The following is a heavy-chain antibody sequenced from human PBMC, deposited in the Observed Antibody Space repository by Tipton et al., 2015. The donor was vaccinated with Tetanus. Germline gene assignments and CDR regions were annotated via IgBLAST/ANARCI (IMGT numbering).Heavy chain of an antibody. V-gene: IGHV3-21*01. J-gene: IGHJ4*02. CDR2: ISGSGNYI. D-gene: IGHD2-15*01. Sequence: SLRLSCAASGFTFFDYSMNWVRQAPGKGLECVSFISGSGNYIYYSDSMKGRFTISRANAKNSLYLQMNNLRADDTAVYVSARVHTPGLLGRYPFASWGQGTLVTVSS. CDR1: GFTFFDYS. CDR3: ARVHTPGLLGRYPFAS.